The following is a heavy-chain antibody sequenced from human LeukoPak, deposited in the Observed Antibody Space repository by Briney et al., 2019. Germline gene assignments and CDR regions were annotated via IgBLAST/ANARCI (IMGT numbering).Heavy chain of an antibody. CDR1: GLTFSDYY. CDR2: ISSSGYT. Sequence: GGSLRLSCAASGLTFSDYYMNWIRQAPGKGLEWISYISSSGYTMYADSVKGRFTISRDNAKNSLYLQMNSLRAEDTAVYYRQGYYESRGYWGRGTLVTVSS. CDR3: QGYYESRGY. D-gene: IGHD3-22*01. J-gene: IGHJ4*02. V-gene: IGHV3-11*03.